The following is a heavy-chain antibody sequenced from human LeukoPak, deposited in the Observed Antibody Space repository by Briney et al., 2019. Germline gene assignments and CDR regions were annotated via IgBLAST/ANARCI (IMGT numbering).Heavy chain of an antibody. V-gene: IGHV5-51*01. CDR3: ARCLGYCSSTSCYHYYYYMDV. D-gene: IGHD2-2*01. CDR1: GYSFTSYW. J-gene: IGHJ6*03. Sequence: GESLKISCKGSGYSFTSYWIGWVRQMPGKGLEWMGIIYPGDSDTRYSPSFQGQVTISADKSISTAYLQWSSLKASDTAMYYCARCLGYCSSTSCYHYYYYMDVWGKGTTVTVSS. CDR2: IYPGDSDT.